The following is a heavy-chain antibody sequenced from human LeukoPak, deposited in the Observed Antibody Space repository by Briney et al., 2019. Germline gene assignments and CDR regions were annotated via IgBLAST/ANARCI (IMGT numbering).Heavy chain of an antibody. CDR3: AQLRTNMDVVFHS. CDR2: ISGGDGNT. CDR1: GFTFSNYA. Sequence: GGSLRLSCAASGFTFSNYAMSWVRQAPGKGPEGLSVISGGDGNTYYADSVKGRFTISRDNSKNTLYLQMNSLRAEDTAISYCAQLRTNMDVVFHSWGQGALVTVSS. J-gene: IGHJ4*02. V-gene: IGHV3-23*01. D-gene: IGHD1-1*01.